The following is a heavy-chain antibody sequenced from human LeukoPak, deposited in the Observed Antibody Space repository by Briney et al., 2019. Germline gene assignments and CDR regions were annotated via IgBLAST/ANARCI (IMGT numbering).Heavy chain of an antibody. CDR3: ARLEMATYYFDY. V-gene: IGHV5-51*01. Sequence: GESLKISCKVYGYTFSNYWIGWVRQMPGKGLEWMGIIYPGDSDTRYSPSFQGQVTISADKSISTAYLQWSSLKASDTAMYYCARLEMATYYFDYWGQGTLVTVSS. J-gene: IGHJ4*02. CDR2: IYPGDSDT. D-gene: IGHD5-24*01. CDR1: GYTFSNYW.